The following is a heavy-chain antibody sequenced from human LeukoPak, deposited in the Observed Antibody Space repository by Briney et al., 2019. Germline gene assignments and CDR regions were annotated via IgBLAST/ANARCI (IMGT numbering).Heavy chain of an antibody. J-gene: IGHJ5*02. V-gene: IGHV1-2*02. CDR1: GYIFIDFY. CDR3: ARAWFGDSRGRFDP. D-gene: IGHD3-10*01. Sequence: ASVKVSCKASGYIFIDFYLHWVRQAPGQGLEWMGWLNPNNGDTNSAQKFQGRVTMTRDTSISTAYLEVISLRSDDTGIYYCARAWFGDSRGRFDPWGQGTLVTVSS. CDR2: LNPNNGDT.